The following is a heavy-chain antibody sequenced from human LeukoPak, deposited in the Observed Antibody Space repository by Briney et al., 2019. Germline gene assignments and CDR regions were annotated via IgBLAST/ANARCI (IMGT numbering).Heavy chain of an antibody. V-gene: IGHV1-69*05. D-gene: IGHD2-8*02. CDR1: GGTFSSYA. CDR3: ARDPSNTPGLVPQGY. J-gene: IGHJ4*02. CDR2: IIPIFGTA. Sequence: SVKVSCKASGGTFSSYAISWVRQAPGQGLEWMGRIIPIFGTANYAQKFQGRVTITTDESTSTAYMELSSLRSEDTAVYYCARDPSNTPGLVPQGYWGQGTLVTVSS.